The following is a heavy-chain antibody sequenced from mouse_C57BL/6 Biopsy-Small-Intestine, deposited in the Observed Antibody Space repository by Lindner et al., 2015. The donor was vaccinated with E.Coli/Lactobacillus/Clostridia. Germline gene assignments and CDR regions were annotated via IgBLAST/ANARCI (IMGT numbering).Heavy chain of an antibody. Sequence: VQLQESGPELVKPGASVKISCKASGYALSTSWMNWVKQRPGKGLEWIGRIYPGDGDTNYNGKFKGEATLTADKSSSTAYMQLSSLTSEDSAVYFCARGTTDWFAYWGQGTLVTVSA. J-gene: IGHJ3*01. CDR1: GYALSTSW. CDR2: IYPGDGDT. CDR3: ARGTTDWFAY. V-gene: IGHV1-82*01. D-gene: IGHD1-1*01.